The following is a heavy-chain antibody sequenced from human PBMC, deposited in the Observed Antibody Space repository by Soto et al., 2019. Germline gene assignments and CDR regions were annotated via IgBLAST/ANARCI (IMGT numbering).Heavy chain of an antibody. Sequence: QVQLQESGPGLVRPSETLSLTCTVSAASISSYYSTWIRQPPGKGLEWIGHMYNSEDTKYNPSLKSRVTMSVDTSKNQFSLKLRSVTAADTAIYYCVRHATDRHGNAEDWYFDLWGRGTLVTVSS. D-gene: IGHD2-15*01. V-gene: IGHV4-59*08. CDR1: AASISSYY. CDR3: VRHATDRHGNAEDWYFDL. CDR2: MYNSEDT. J-gene: IGHJ2*01.